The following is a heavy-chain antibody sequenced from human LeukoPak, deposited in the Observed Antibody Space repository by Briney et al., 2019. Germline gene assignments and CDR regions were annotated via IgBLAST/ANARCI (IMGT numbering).Heavy chain of an antibody. V-gene: IGHV3-21*01. D-gene: IGHD2-8*01. CDR2: ISSSSSYI. CDR3: AGARVIVLMIYYYYYMDV. J-gene: IGHJ6*03. Sequence: GGSLRLSCAASGFTFSSYSMNWVRQAPGKGLEWVSSISSSSSYIYYADSVKGRFTISRDNAKYTLYLQMNSLRAEDTAVYYCAGARVIVLMIYYYYYMDVWGKGTTVTVSS. CDR1: GFTFSSYS.